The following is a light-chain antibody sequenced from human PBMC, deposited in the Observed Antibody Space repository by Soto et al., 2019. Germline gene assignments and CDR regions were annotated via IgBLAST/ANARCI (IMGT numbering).Light chain of an antibody. CDR1: SSDIGAYNY. CDR2: EVN. CDR3: AAWDDSLNGFYV. J-gene: IGLJ1*01. Sequence: QSALTQPPSASGSPGQSVTISCTGTSSDIGAYNYVSWYQHHPGKAPKLMIYEVNQRPSGVPDRFSGSKSGTSASLAISGLQSEDEADYYCAAWDDSLNGFYVFGTGTKVTVL. V-gene: IGLV2-8*01.